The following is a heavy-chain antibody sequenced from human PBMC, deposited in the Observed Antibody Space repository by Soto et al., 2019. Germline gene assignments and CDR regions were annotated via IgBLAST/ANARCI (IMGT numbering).Heavy chain of an antibody. Sequence: SETLSLTCTVSGGSVSSNSYSWGWIRQSPGKGLEWIGIIYSTENTYYHPSLLSRVTISADTSMNEFSLRLSSVTAADTAVYYCASLKVSKSYWFDPWGQGTLVTVSS. CDR3: ASLKVSKSYWFDP. CDR2: IYSTENT. V-gene: IGHV4-39*01. J-gene: IGHJ5*02. D-gene: IGHD1-20*01. CDR1: GGSVSSNSYS.